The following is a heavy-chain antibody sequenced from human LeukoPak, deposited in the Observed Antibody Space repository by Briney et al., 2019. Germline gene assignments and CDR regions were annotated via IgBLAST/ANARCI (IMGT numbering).Heavy chain of an antibody. J-gene: IGHJ4*02. D-gene: IGHD5-18*01. Sequence: SETLSLTCAVSGYSISSGYYWGWIRQPPGKGLEWIGSIYHSGSTYYNPPLKSRVTISVDTSKNQFSLKLSSVTAADTAVYYCARRGWDTAMDYWGQGTLVTVPS. CDR3: ARRGWDTAMDY. CDR1: GYSISSGYY. V-gene: IGHV4-38-2*01. CDR2: IYHSGST.